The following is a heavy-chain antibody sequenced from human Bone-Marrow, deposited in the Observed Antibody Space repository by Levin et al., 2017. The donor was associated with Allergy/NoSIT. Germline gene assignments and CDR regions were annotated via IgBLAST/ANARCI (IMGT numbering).Heavy chain of an antibody. D-gene: IGHD6-19*01. V-gene: IGHV1-8*01. CDR1: GYAFTTYD. J-gene: IGHJ4*02. Sequence: GASVKVSCKASGYAFTTYDINWVRQAPGQGLEWVGWLNPNSANTAFAQKFQGRVTMTRNTSISTAYMELSSLRSEDTALYYCARGRGSSNGWYYGGLDSWGQGTRVTVSS. CDR2: LNPNSANT. CDR3: ARGRGSSNGWYYGGLDS.